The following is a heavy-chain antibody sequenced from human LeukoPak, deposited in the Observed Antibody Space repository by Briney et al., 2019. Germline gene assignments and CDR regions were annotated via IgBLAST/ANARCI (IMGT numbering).Heavy chain of an antibody. D-gene: IGHD3-10*01. CDR1: GGSVSSGSYY. CDR3: ARETLWFGELPDAFDI. CDR2: IYYSGST. J-gene: IGHJ3*02. Sequence: SSETLSLTCTVSGGSVSSGSYYWSWIRQPPGKGLEWIGYIYYSGSTNYNPSLKSRVTISVDTSKKQFSLKLSSVTAADTAVYYCARETLWFGELPDAFDIWGQGTMVTVSS. V-gene: IGHV4-61*01.